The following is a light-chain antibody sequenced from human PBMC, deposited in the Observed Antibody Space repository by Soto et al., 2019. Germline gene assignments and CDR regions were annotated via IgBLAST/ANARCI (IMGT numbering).Light chain of an antibody. CDR3: QHYNKWPVT. V-gene: IGKV3-15*01. Sequence: EIVMTQSPATLSVSPGEKATLSCRASQTVSNNLAWYQQKPGQAPRLLIYFASTRSNGIPARFSGSGSGTEFTLAISSLLSEDFAVYYGQHYNKWPVTFGGGTKVESK. CDR1: QTVSNN. J-gene: IGKJ4*01. CDR2: FAS.